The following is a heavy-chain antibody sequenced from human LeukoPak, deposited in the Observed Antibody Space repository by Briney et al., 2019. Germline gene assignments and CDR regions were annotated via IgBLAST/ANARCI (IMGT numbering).Heavy chain of an antibody. CDR2: ITTDTGDP. V-gene: IGHV7-4-1*02. CDR3: ARDGAKLDF. CDR1: GYTFTNYA. Sequence: ASVKVSCKASGYTFTNYAINWVRQAPGQGLEWMGWITTDTGDPTYAQGFTGRFVFSLDTSVRTVYLQISTLRADDTAMYYCARDGAKLDFWGQGTLVTVSS. J-gene: IGHJ4*02.